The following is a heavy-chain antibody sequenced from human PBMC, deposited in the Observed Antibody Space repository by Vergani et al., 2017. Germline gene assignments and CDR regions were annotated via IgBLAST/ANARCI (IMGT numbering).Heavy chain of an antibody. CDR2: INPNSGCT. CDR3: ARVLSGVVPPSYYMDV. CDR1: GDTFTGYY. D-gene: IGHD3-3*01. V-gene: IGHV1-2*02. Sequence: QVQLVQSGAEVKKPGASVKVSCKASGDTFTGYYMHWVRQAPGQGLEWMGWINPNSGCTNYAQKFQGRVTMTRDTSISTAYMELSRLRSDDTAVYYWARVLSGVVPPSYYMDVWGKGTTVTVSS. J-gene: IGHJ6*03.